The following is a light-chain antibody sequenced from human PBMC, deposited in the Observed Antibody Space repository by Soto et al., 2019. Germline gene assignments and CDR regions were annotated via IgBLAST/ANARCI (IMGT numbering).Light chain of an antibody. CDR3: SSYGGTNNYVV. CDR1: NSDVGAYNY. Sequence: QSVLTQPPSASGSPGQSVTIFCTGSNSDVGAYNYVSWYQQHPGKSPKLMIYEVTKRPSGVPDRFSGSKSGNTASLTVSGLQAEDEADYYCSSYGGTNNYVVFGGGTKVTVL. V-gene: IGLV2-8*01. CDR2: EVT. J-gene: IGLJ2*01.